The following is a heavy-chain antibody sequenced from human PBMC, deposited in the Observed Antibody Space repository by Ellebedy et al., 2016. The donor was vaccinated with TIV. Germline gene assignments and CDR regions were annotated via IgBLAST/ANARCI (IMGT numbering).Heavy chain of an antibody. Sequence: AASVKVSCKVSGNTLSALSIHWVRQAPGKGLEWMGGFDREDLKATYAEKFQGRVTVSEDTGTDTAYMELSSLTSEDTAMYYCAVDVISVDRGDLISDVMDIWGQGTMVTVSS. CDR3: AVDVISVDRGDLISDVMDI. CDR2: FDREDLKA. CDR1: GNTLSALS. D-gene: IGHD3-10*01. V-gene: IGHV1-24*01. J-gene: IGHJ3*02.